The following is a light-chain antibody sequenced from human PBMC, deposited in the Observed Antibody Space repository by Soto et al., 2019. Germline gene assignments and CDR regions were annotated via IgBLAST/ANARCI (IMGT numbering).Light chain of an antibody. CDR1: QDIRKD. V-gene: IGKV1-6*01. Sequence: AIQMTQSPSSLSASVGERVTITCRASQDIRKDLAWYQQKPGKAPQILIYGASTLQSGVASRFSGSGSGTDFALTINRLEPEDFAVYHCQQYDSSPRTFGQGTKVDIK. J-gene: IGKJ1*01. CDR3: QQYDSSPRT. CDR2: GAS.